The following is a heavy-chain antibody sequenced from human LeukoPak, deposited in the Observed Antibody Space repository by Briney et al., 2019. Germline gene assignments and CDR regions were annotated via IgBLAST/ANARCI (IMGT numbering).Heavy chain of an antibody. CDR2: IYTSGST. J-gene: IGHJ5*02. Sequence: SETLSLTCTVSGGSISSYYWSWIRQPAGKGLEWIGRIYTSGSTNYSPSLKSRVTISVDKSKNQFSLKLSSVTAADTAVYYCARDQTYYYGSGHWLDPWGQGTLVTVSS. D-gene: IGHD3-10*01. CDR3: ARDQTYYYGSGHWLDP. CDR1: GGSISSYY. V-gene: IGHV4-4*07.